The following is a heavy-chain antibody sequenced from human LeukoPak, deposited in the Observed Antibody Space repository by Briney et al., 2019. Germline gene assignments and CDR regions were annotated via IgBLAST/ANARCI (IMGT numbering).Heavy chain of an antibody. Sequence: GGSLRLSCAASGFTFSHYAMHWVRQAPGKGLEWVAVIFYDGSIAYYADSVKGRFTISRDNARSSLYLQMNSLRVEDTAVYYCARGGAARPDYWGQGTLVTVFS. D-gene: IGHD6-6*01. CDR3: ARGGAARPDY. V-gene: IGHV3-30*04. CDR1: GFTFSHYA. CDR2: IFYDGSIA. J-gene: IGHJ4*02.